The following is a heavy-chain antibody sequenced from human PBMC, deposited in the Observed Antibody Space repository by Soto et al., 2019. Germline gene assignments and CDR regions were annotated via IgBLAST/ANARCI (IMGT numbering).Heavy chain of an antibody. D-gene: IGHD2-21*01. CDR2: ISYDGSNK. Sequence: GGSLRLSCAASGFTFSSYGMHWVRQAPGKGLEWVAVISYDGSNKYYADSVKGRFTISRDNSKNTLYLQMNSLRAEDAAVYYCARGLLNYYYYGMDVWGQGTTVTVSS. CDR3: ARGLLNYYYYGMDV. J-gene: IGHJ6*02. V-gene: IGHV3-30*03. CDR1: GFTFSSYG.